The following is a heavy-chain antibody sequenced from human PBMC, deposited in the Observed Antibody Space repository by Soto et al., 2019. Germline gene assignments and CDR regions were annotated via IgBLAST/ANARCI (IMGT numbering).Heavy chain of an antibody. D-gene: IGHD3-10*01. J-gene: IGHJ4*02. V-gene: IGHV3-30*18. Sequence: QVQLVESGGGVVQPGRSLRLSCAASGFTFSRYGMHWVRQAPGKGLEWVAVISYDGSNKYYADSVKGRFTISRDNSKNTLYLQMNSLRAEDTAVYYCAKDPYGSGSYATPAWGQGTLVTVSS. CDR2: ISYDGSNK. CDR3: AKDPYGSGSYATPA. CDR1: GFTFSRYG.